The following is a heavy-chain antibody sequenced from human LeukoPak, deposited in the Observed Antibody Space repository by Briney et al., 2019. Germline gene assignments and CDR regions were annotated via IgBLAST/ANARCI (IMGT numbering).Heavy chain of an antibody. CDR3: ARDLRYCSSTSCPRGFDY. CDR2: ISYDGSNK. D-gene: IGHD2-2*01. Sequence: GGSLRLSCAASGFTFSSYAMHWVRQAPGKGLEWVAVISYDGSNKYYADSVKGRFTISRDNSKNTLYLQMNSPRAEDTAVYYCARDLRYCSSTSCPRGFDYWGQGTLVTVSS. V-gene: IGHV3-30*04. J-gene: IGHJ4*02. CDR1: GFTFSSYA.